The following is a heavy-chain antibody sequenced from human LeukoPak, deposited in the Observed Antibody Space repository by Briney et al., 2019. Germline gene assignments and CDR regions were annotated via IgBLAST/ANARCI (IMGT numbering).Heavy chain of an antibody. V-gene: IGHV1-2*02. CDR3: ARGDDSSGYYYHIDY. D-gene: IGHD3-22*01. J-gene: IGHJ4*02. CDR2: INPNSGGT. Sequence: GASVKVSCKASGYTFTSYYMHWVRQAPGQGLEWMGWINPNSGGTNYAQKFQGRVTMTRDTSISTAYMELSRLRSDDTAVYYCARGDDSSGYYYHIDYWGQGTLVTVSS. CDR1: GYTFTSYY.